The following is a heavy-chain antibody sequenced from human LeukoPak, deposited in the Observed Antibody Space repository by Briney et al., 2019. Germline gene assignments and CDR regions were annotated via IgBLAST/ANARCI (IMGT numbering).Heavy chain of an antibody. D-gene: IGHD2-2*02. V-gene: IGHV1-69*04. J-gene: IGHJ5*02. CDR3: ARDAYGEGDIVVVPAAIPVFWFDP. CDR2: IIPILGIA. Sequence: SVKVSCKASGGTFSSYAISWVRQAPGQGLAWMGRIIPILGIANYAQKFQGRVTITADKSTSTAYMELSSLRSEDTAVYYCARDAYGEGDIVVVPAAIPVFWFDPWGQGTLVTVSS. CDR1: GGTFSSYA.